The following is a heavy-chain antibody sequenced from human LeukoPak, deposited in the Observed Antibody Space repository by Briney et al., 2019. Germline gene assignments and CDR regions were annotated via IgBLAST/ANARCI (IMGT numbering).Heavy chain of an antibody. J-gene: IGHJ4*02. Sequence: AASVKVSCKASGGTFSSYAISWVRQAPGQGLEWMGGIIPIFGTANYAQKFQGRVTITTDESTSTAYMELSSLRSEDTAVYYCAREVGATHNDYWGQGTLVTVSS. CDR2: IIPIFGTA. CDR3: AREVGATHNDY. CDR1: GGTFSSYA. D-gene: IGHD1-26*01. V-gene: IGHV1-69*05.